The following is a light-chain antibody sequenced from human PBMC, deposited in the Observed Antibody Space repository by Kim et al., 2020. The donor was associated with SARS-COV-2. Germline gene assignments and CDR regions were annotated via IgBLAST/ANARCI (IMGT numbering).Light chain of an antibody. CDR1: QSLGYSDGNTY. J-gene: IGKJ5*01. CDR2: KVS. V-gene: IGKV2-30*01. Sequence: PPASLSCRSCQSLGYSDGNTYLNLFQQRPGQSPRRLIYKVSNRDSGVPDRFSGSGSGTDFTLKISRVEAEDVGVYYCMQGIHPITFGQGTRLEIK. CDR3: MQGIHPIT.